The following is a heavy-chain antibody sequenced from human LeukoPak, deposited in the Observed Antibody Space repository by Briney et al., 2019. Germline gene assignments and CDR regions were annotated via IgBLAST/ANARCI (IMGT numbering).Heavy chain of an antibody. D-gene: IGHD4-23*01. Sequence: SQTLSLTCTVSGGSISSGSCYWSWIRQPAGKGLEWIGRTYTSGSTNYNPSLKSRVTISVDTSKNQFSLKLSSVTAADTAVYYCARAPPSDYGGNQYYFDYWGQGTLVTVSS. CDR2: TYTSGST. CDR1: GGSISSGSCY. CDR3: ARAPPSDYGGNQYYFDY. V-gene: IGHV4-61*02. J-gene: IGHJ4*02.